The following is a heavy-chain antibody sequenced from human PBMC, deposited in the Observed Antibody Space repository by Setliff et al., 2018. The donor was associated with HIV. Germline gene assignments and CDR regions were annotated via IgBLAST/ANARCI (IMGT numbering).Heavy chain of an antibody. CDR1: AGSITSYY. J-gene: IGHJ3*02. CDR3: ASRAGGEPAQRGFDI. V-gene: IGHV4-4*08. CDR2: IYTSGST. Sequence: ASETPSLTCTASAGSITSYYWSWIRQPPGKGLEWIGYIYTSGSTNYNPSLKSRVTISLDTSKNQFPLRLSSVTAADTAVYYCASRAGGEPAQRGFDIWGQGTMVTVSS. D-gene: IGHD3-16*01.